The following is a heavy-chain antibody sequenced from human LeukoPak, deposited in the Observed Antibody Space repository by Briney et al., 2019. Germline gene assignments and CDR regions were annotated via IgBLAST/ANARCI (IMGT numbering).Heavy chain of an antibody. Sequence: SETLSLTCTVSGGSISSYYWSWIRQPPGKGLEWIGYIYYSGSTNYNPSLKSRVTISVDTSKNQFSLKLSSVTAADTAVYYCARVGIQQTYDYWGQGTLVTVSS. CDR2: IYYSGST. CDR3: ARVGIQQTYDY. J-gene: IGHJ4*02. V-gene: IGHV4-59*01. CDR1: GGSISSYY. D-gene: IGHD5-18*01.